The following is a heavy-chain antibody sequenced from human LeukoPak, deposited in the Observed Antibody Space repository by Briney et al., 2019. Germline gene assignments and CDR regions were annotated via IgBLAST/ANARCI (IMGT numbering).Heavy chain of an antibody. CDR3: ATRRGGPYPYYFDH. D-gene: IGHD2-15*01. CDR2: VNDRGTT. V-gene: IGHV4-34*01. J-gene: IGHJ4*02. CDR1: GDSFSGYY. Sequence: SETLSLTCAVYGDSFSGYYWSRIRQSPGTGLEWIGEVNDRGTTNYNPNLKSRVTISVVTSSNQFSLRLTSVTAADTAIYFCATRRGGPYPYYFDHWDQGALVTVSS.